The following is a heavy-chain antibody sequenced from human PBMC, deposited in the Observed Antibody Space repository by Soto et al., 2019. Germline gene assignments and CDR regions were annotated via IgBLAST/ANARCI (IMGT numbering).Heavy chain of an antibody. V-gene: IGHV3-30*18. CDR2: ISYDGSNK. CDR1: GFTFSSYG. J-gene: IGHJ6*02. Sequence: QVQLVESGGGVVQPGRSLRLSCAASGFTFSSYGMHWVRQAPGKGLEWVAVISYDGSNKYYADSVKGRFTISRDNSKNTLYLQMSSLRAEDTAVYYCAKGPLIVVVVAGLYGMDVWGQGTTVTVSS. CDR3: AKGPLIVVVVAGLYGMDV. D-gene: IGHD2-15*01.